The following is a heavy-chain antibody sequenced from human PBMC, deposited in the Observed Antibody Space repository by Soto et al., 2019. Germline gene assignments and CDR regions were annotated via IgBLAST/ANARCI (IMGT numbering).Heavy chain of an antibody. CDR2: IYYSGNT. CDR3: ARGRYYGSGTYYKFYYGMDV. Sequence: VQLQESGPGLVKPSQTLSLTCSVSGVSISSGDYYWNWIRKPPGKVLEWIGYIYYSGNTYYNPPLRSRVTISLDRSENQFSLKRSFVTAADTAVYYCARGRYYGSGTYYKFYYGMDVWGQGTTVTVSS. J-gene: IGHJ6*02. CDR1: GVSISSGDYY. D-gene: IGHD3-10*01. V-gene: IGHV4-30-4*01.